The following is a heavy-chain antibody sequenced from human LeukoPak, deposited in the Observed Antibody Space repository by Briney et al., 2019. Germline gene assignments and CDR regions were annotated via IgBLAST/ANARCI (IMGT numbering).Heavy chain of an antibody. V-gene: IGHV3-74*01. CDR3: ARVPTNSSSWDLLYYYYYMDV. Sequence: GGSLRLSCAASGFTFSSYWMHWVRQAPGKGLVWVSRINTDGSSTRYADSVKGRFTISRDNAKNTLYLQMNSLRAEDTAVYYCARVPTNSSSWDLLYYYYYMDVWGKGTTVTVSS. CDR1: GFTFSSYW. J-gene: IGHJ6*03. CDR2: INTDGSST. D-gene: IGHD6-13*01.